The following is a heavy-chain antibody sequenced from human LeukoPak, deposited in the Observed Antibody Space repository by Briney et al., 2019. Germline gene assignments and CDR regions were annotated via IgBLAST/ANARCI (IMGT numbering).Heavy chain of an antibody. V-gene: IGHV3-15*01. CDR1: GFTFSNAW. CDR3: TTDQEVAATLGFDY. CDR2: IKSKTDGGTT. J-gene: IGHJ4*02. D-gene: IGHD2-15*01. Sequence: GGSLGLSCAASGFTFSNAWMSWVRQAPGKGLEWVGRIKSKTDGGTTDYAAPVKGRFTISRDDSKNTLYLQMNSLKTEDTAVYYCTTDQEVAATLGFDYWGQGTLVTVSS.